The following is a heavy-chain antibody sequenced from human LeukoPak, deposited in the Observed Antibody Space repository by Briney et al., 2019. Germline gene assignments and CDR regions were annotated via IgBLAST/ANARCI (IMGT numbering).Heavy chain of an antibody. CDR1: GYTFTAYY. D-gene: IGHD1-14*01. V-gene: IGHV1-2*06. J-gene: IGHJ3*02. CDR2: INPNSGGT. CDR3: ARDLSGISSATDAFDI. Sequence: ASVKVSCKTSGYTFTAYYMHWVRQAPGRGLEWMGRINPNSGGTNYAQKFQGRVTMTRDTSISTAYMELSRLRSDDTAVYFCARDLSGISSATDAFDIWGQGTMVTVSS.